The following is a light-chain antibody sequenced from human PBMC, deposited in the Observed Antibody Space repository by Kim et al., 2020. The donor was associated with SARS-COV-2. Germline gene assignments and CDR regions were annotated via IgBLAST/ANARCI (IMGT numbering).Light chain of an antibody. V-gene: IGKV3-15*01. CDR1: RSVSTN. Sequence: VSPGERATLSCRASRSVSTNLAWYQHKPGQAPRLLIYGASTRATGIPARFSGSGSGTEFTLTISSLQSEDFAVYYCQQYNNWPPLTFGGGTKLEIK. CDR2: GAS. CDR3: QQYNNWPPLT. J-gene: IGKJ4*01.